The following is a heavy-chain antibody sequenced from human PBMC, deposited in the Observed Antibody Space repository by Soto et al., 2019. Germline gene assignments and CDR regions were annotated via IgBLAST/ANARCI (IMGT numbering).Heavy chain of an antibody. CDR1: GFTVSGYW. CDR3: ARAPYSNAWYRFDL. Sequence: GSLRLSCEASGFTVSGYWMSWVRQAPGKGLEWVADIKHDGSVQYYVDSVKGRLTISRDNAKKQLYLQMNGLRAEDTALYYCARAPYSNAWYRFDLWGQGTLVTVSS. V-gene: IGHV3-7*03. J-gene: IGHJ4*02. D-gene: IGHD4-4*01. CDR2: IKHDGSVQ.